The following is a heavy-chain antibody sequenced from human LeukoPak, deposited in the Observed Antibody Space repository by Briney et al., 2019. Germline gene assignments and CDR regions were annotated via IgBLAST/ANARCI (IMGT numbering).Heavy chain of an antibody. CDR1: GFTFSSYW. CDR3: ASDSGLVPYYFDY. V-gene: IGHV3-74*01. J-gene: IGHJ4*02. Sequence: GGSLRLSCAASGFTFSSYWMHWVRQAPGRGLVWVSRINSDGSSTSYADSVKGRFTISRDNAKNTLYLQMNSLRAEDTAVCYCASDSGLVPYYFDYGGQGTLVTVSS. CDR2: INSDGSST. D-gene: IGHD2-2*01.